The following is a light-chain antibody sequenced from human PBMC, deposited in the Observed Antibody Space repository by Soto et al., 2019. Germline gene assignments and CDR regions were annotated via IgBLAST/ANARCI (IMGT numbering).Light chain of an antibody. CDR3: CSYGGTYNLI. CDR1: GSDVAGYNY. CDR2: DVT. V-gene: IGLV2-11*01. Sequence: QSVLTQSRSVSGSPGQSVTISCTGTGSDVAGYNYVSWYQQHPGKAPKLMIYDVTKRPSGVPDRFSGSKSGNTASPTISGLQAEDEADYYCCSYGGTYNLIFGGGTKLTVL. J-gene: IGLJ2*01.